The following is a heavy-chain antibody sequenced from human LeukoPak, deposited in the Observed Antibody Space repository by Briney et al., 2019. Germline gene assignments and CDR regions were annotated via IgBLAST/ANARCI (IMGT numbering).Heavy chain of an antibody. CDR3: ARALSFGEGLDY. Sequence: ASVKVSCKASGYTFTGYYMHWVRQAPGQGLEWMGWINPNSGGTNYAQKFQGRVTMTRDTFISTAYMELSRLRSDDTAVYYCARALSFGEGLDYWGQGTLVTVSS. J-gene: IGHJ4*02. D-gene: IGHD3-10*01. CDR1: GYTFTGYY. V-gene: IGHV1-2*02. CDR2: INPNSGGT.